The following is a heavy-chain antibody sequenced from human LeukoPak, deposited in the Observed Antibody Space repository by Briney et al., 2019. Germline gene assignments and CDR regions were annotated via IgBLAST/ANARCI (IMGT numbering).Heavy chain of an antibody. Sequence: PSETLSLTCAVYGGSFSGYYWSWIRRPPGKGLEWIGEINHSGSTNYNPSLKSRVTISVDTSKNQFSLKLSSVTAADTAVYYCARAISKDIVVVPAAILESRTAYYYFDYWGQGTLVTVSS. J-gene: IGHJ4*02. V-gene: IGHV4-34*01. CDR3: ARAISKDIVVVPAAILESRTAYYYFDY. CDR1: GGSFSGYY. D-gene: IGHD2-2*01. CDR2: INHSGST.